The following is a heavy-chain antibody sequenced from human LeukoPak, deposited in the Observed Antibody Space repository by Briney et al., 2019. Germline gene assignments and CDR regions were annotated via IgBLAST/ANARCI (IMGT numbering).Heavy chain of an antibody. D-gene: IGHD6-13*01. Sequence: ASVKVSCKASGYTFTSYGISWVRQAPGQGLEWMGIINPSGGSTSYAQKFQGRVTMTRDTSTSTVYMELSSLRSEDTAVYYCARVSPLGSSWTVFDYWGQGTLVTVSS. CDR1: GYTFTSYG. CDR2: INPSGGST. V-gene: IGHV1-46*01. CDR3: ARVSPLGSSWTVFDY. J-gene: IGHJ4*02.